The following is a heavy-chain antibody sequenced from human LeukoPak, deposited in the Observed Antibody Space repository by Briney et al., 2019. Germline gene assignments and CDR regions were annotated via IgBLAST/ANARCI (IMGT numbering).Heavy chain of an antibody. CDR3: ARDRYYYDSSGYFNWFDP. D-gene: IGHD3-22*01. CDR1: GGSISSSNW. J-gene: IGHJ5*02. V-gene: IGHV4-4*02. Sequence: KPSGTLSLTCAVSGGSISSSNWWSWVRQPPGKGLEWIGEIYHSGSTNYNPSLKSRVTMSVDTSKNQFSLKLSSVTAADTAVYYCARDRYYYDSSGYFNWFDPWGQGTLVTVSS. CDR2: IYHSGST.